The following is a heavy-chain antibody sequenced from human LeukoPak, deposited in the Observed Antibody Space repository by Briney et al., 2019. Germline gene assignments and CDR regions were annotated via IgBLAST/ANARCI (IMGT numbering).Heavy chain of an antibody. CDR3: VKGPGPTVNYYFDF. CDR1: GFTFSTYA. CDR2: ISTNGGTT. V-gene: IGHV3-64D*06. D-gene: IGHD4-17*01. Sequence: GGSLRLSCSASGFTFSTYAMHWVRQAPGKGLEYVSAISTNGGTTYYAESSRGRFAISRDNSKSTLYLQVSSLRADGTAVYYCVKGPGPTVNYYFDFWGQGTLVTVSS. J-gene: IGHJ4*02.